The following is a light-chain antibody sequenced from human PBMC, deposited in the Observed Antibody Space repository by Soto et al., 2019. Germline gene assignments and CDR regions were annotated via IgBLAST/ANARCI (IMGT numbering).Light chain of an antibody. CDR3: AAWDDSLNGWV. J-gene: IGLJ3*02. CDR2: DVT. Sequence: QSALTQPRSVSGSPGQSVTISCTGTSSDVGGYNYVSWYQQYPGKAPKPMIYDVTKRPSGVPDRFSGSKSGNTASLTISGLQAEDEADYYCAAWDDSLNGWVFGGGTKLTVL. V-gene: IGLV2-11*01. CDR1: SSDVGGYNY.